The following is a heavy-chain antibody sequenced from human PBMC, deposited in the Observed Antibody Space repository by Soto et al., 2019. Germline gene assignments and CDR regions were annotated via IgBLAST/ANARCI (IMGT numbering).Heavy chain of an antibody. CDR1: GYSFAGYW. CDR3: ARDMYTNYVNYFDL. CDR2: IDPSDSQT. Sequence: GESLQISCQGSGYSFAGYWITWVRQKPGKGLEWMGRIDPSDSQTYYSPSFRGHVTISVTKSITTVFLQMSGLRAEDTALYYCARDMYTNYVNYFDLWGQGTLVTVSS. V-gene: IGHV5-10-1*01. J-gene: IGHJ5*02. D-gene: IGHD3-16*01.